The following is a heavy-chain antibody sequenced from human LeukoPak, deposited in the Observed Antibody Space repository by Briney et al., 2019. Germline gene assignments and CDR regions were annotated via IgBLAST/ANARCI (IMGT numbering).Heavy chain of an antibody. J-gene: IGHJ4*02. V-gene: IGHV3-48*02. CDR1: AFTFSSYS. CDR3: ARDQGIFDY. CDR2: IISSSTTI. Sequence: GWSLTLSCPASAFTFSSYSMNWVRQAPGKGLEWVSYIISSSTTIYYADAVKGRFTISRDNAKNSLYLQMNSLRDEDSAVYYCARDQGIFDYWGQGTLVTVSS.